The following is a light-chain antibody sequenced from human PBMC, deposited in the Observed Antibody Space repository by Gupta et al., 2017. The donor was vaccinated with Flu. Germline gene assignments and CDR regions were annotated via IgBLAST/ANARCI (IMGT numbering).Light chain of an antibody. CDR1: ALPRQY. CDR3: QSTDSSVTYVV. Sequence: SYELTQPPSVSVSPGQTARITCSGDALPRQYAYWYQQKPGQAPVLVIYKDSERPSGIPERFSGSSSGTTVTVTISGVQAEDEADYYCQSTDSSVTYVVFGGGTKLTVL. V-gene: IGLV3-25*02. J-gene: IGLJ2*01. CDR2: KDS.